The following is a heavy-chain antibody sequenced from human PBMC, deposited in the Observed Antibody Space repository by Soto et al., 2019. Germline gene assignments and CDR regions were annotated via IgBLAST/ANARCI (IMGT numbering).Heavy chain of an antibody. CDR3: ARDDFFDY. J-gene: IGHJ4*02. D-gene: IGHD2-21*01. CDR1: GFTFSSYA. V-gene: IGHV3-30*04. Sequence: QVQLVESGGGVVQPGRSLRLSCAASGFTFSSYAMHWVRQAPGKGLEWVAVISYDGRNKYYADSVKGRFTISRDNSKNTLDLQMTSLRAEDTAVYYCARDDFFDYWGQGTLVNVSS. CDR2: ISYDGRNK.